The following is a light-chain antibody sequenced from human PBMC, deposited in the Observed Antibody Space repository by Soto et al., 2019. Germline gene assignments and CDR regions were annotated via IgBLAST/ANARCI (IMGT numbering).Light chain of an antibody. Sequence: DVAMTLPQSSLSASVAARVTITCRASQSISSYLNWYQQKPGNAPKLLIYAASSLQSGVPSRFSGSGSGTDFTLTISSLLPEDVATYYCRPSYGTLPQTFGQGTKVDIK. CDR3: RPSYGTLPQT. CDR2: AAS. CDR1: QSISSY. J-gene: IGKJ1*01. V-gene: IGKV1-39*01.